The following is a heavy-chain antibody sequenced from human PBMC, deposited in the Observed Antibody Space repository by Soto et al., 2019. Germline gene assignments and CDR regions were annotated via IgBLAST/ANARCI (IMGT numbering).Heavy chain of an antibody. CDR2: INHSGST. CDR3: ARHDVAVAVSSPLVNWFDP. Sequence: PSETLSLTCAVYGGSFSGYYWSWIRQPPGKGLEWIGEINHSGSTNYNPSLKSRVTISVDTSKNQFSLKLSSVTAADTAVYYCARHDVAVAVSSPLVNWFDPWGQGTLVTVSS. D-gene: IGHD6-19*01. V-gene: IGHV4-34*01. CDR1: GGSFSGYY. J-gene: IGHJ5*02.